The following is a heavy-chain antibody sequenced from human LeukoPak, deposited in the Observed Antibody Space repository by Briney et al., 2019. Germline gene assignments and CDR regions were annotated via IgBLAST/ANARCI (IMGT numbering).Heavy chain of an antibody. J-gene: IGHJ6*03. CDR3: AREWVRYNWNDANYYYMDV. CDR1: GFTFSSYS. V-gene: IGHV3-21*01. CDR2: ISSSSGYI. D-gene: IGHD1-20*01. Sequence: PGGSLRLSCAASGFTFSSYSMNWVRQAPGKGLEWVSSISSSSGYIYSADSRRGRFTISRDNATNTLYLQINSVRAEDTAVYYCAREWVRYNWNDANYYYMDVWGKGTTVTVSS.